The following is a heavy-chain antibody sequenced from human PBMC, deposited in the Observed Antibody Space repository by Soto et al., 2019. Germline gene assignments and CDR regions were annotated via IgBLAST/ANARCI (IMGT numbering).Heavy chain of an antibody. V-gene: IGHV3-30*18. D-gene: IGHD1-20*01. CDR3: TKDRQSIIIPSAIGYFDF. CDR2: ISYDGSNK. CDR1: GFTFSAYA. J-gene: IGHJ4*02. Sequence: QVQLVESGGGVVQPGRSLRLSCAASGFTFSAYAMHWVRQAPGKGLEWVAVISYDGSNKYYAVSVKDRFSISRDKDTLVLQMNSLRPEDTAVYFCTKDRQSIIIPSAIGYFDFWGQGSLVTVSS.